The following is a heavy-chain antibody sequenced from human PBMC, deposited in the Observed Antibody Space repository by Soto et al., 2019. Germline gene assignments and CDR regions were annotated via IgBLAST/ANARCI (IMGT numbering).Heavy chain of an antibody. Sequence: QVTLKESGPVLVKPTETLTLTCTVSGFSLSNARMGVSWIRQPPGKALEWLAHIFSNDENSYSTSLKSRLTISKDTSKSQVVLTMTNMDPVDTATYYCARIQSSDWFDPWGQGTLVTVSS. CDR3: ARIQSSDWFDP. J-gene: IGHJ5*02. CDR1: GFSLSNARMG. D-gene: IGHD1-26*01. V-gene: IGHV2-26*01. CDR2: IFSNDEN.